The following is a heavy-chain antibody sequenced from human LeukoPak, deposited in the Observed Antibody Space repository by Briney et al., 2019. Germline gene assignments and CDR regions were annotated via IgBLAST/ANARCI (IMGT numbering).Heavy chain of an antibody. J-gene: IGHJ4*02. Sequence: GGSLRLSCVVSRFTFTDAWMSWVRQAPGKGLEWVSTISGSGGSTNYADSVKGRFTISRDNAKNTLYLQMNSLRAEDTAVYYCARALASFEYWGQGTLVTVSS. V-gene: IGHV3-74*01. CDR2: ISGSGGST. CDR3: ARALASFEY. CDR1: RFTFTDAW.